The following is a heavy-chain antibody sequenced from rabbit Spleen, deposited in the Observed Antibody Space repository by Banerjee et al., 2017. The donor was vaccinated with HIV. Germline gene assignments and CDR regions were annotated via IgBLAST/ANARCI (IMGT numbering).Heavy chain of an antibody. D-gene: IGHD5-1*01. V-gene: IGHV1S42*01. CDR1: GFSLFTYW. J-gene: IGHJ4*01. CDR3: ARDLVAVIGWNFNL. Sequence: EESGGGLVKPGGTLTLTCRASGFSLFTYWMCWVRQAPGKGLDLIGCIYAGDGSTDYANWVNGRFTISKTSSTVDLKMTSLTAADTATYFCARDLVAVIGWNFNLWGQGTLVT. CDR2: IYAGDGST.